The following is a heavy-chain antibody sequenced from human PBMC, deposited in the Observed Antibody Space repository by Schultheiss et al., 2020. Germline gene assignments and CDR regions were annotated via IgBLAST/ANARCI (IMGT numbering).Heavy chain of an antibody. V-gene: IGHV1-2*06. J-gene: IGHJ6*02. Sequence: ASVKVSCKASGYTFTGYYMHWVRQAPGQGLEWMGRINPNSGGTNYAQKFQGRVTMTRDTSISTAYMELSRLRSDDTAVYYCARGTTGFGVVYYALDVWGQGSTVTVSS. CDR3: ARGTTGFGVVYYALDV. D-gene: IGHD3-3*01. CDR1: GYTFTGYY. CDR2: INPNSGGT.